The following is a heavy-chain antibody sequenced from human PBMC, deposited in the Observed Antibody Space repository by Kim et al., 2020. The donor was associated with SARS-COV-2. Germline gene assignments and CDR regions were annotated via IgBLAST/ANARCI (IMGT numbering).Heavy chain of an antibody. CDR1: GFTFSDHY. Sequence: GGSLRLSCAASGFTFSDHYMDWVRQAPGKGLEWVGRTRNKANSYTTEYAASVKGRFTISRDDSKNSLYLKMNSLKTEDTAVYYCAREMATHIHHHDAFDIWGQGTMVTVSS. D-gene: IGHD5-12*01. V-gene: IGHV3-72*01. CDR3: AREMATHIHHHDAFDI. CDR2: TRNKANSYTT. J-gene: IGHJ3*02.